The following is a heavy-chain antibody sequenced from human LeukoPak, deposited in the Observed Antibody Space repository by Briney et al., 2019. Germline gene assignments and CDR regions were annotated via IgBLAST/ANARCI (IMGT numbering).Heavy chain of an antibody. D-gene: IGHD1-26*01. CDR2: IYYSGIT. Sequence: PSETLSLTCTVSGGSMNNYYWTWIRQPPGKGLEWIGYIYYSGITNYNPSLKSRVTISVDTSKNQFSLKLNSVTAADTAVYYCARDSGSYGRDYYFDYWGRGTLVTVSS. CDR1: GGSMNNYY. J-gene: IGHJ4*02. V-gene: IGHV4-59*01. CDR3: ARDSGSYGRDYYFDY.